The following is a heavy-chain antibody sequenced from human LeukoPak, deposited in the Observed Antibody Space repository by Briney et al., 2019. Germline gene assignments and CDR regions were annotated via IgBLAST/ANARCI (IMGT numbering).Heavy chain of an antibody. Sequence: APVKVSCKASGYTFTSYDIKWVRQATGQGLEWMGWMNPNSGNTGYAQKFQGRVTMTRNTSITTAYMELSSLRSEDTAVYYCARGEGSSWYAWFDSWGQGTLVTVSS. CDR3: ARGEGSSWYAWFDS. J-gene: IGHJ5*01. V-gene: IGHV1-8*01. CDR1: GYTFTSYD. D-gene: IGHD6-13*01. CDR2: MNPNSGNT.